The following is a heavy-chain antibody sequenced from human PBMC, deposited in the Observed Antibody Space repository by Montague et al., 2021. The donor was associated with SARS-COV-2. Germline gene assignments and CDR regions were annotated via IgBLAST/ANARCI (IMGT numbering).Heavy chain of an antibody. CDR2: ISGSGGST. Sequence: SLRLSCAASGFTFSSYAMSWVRQAPGKGLEWVSGISGSGGSTYYADSVKGRFTISRDNSKNTLYLQMNSLRAEDTAVYYCAKGYSGYDWGVYYYYYMDVWGKGTTVAVSS. J-gene: IGHJ6*03. CDR1: GFTFSSYA. D-gene: IGHD5-12*01. V-gene: IGHV3-23*01. CDR3: AKGYSGYDWGVYYYYYMDV.